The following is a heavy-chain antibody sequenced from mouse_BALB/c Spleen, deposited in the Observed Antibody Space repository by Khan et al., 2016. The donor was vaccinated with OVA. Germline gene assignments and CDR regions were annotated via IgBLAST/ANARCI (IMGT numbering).Heavy chain of an antibody. D-gene: IGHD1-1*01. J-gene: IGHJ2*01. CDR2: ITPNNGGT. CDR1: GYTFTDYN. V-gene: IGHV1-18*01. CDR3: TGGGHGSPFDY. Sequence: EVQLQQSGPELVKPGASVKISCKASGYTFTDYNMDWVKQSHGKSLEWIGDITPNNGGTIYNQKFKGKATLTVDKSSSTADMELRSLTSDDTAVYCCTGGGHGSPFDYWGQGTTLTVSS.